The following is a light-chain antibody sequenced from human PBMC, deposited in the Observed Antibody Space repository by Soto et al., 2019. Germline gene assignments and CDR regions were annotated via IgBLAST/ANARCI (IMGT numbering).Light chain of an antibody. CDR3: SSYTTSSTPEL. J-gene: IGLJ2*01. CDR1: SSDFGFYNY. Sequence: QSALTQPASVSGSPGQSITISCTGTSSDFGFYNYVSWYQHHPGKAPKLMIYEVSNRPSGVSYRFSGSNSGNTASLTLSGLQVEDEAVYDCSSYTTSSTPELFGGGTQLTVL. V-gene: IGLV2-14*01. CDR2: EVS.